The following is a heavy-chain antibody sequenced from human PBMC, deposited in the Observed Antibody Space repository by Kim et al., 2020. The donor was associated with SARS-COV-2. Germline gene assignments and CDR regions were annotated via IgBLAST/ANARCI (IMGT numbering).Heavy chain of an antibody. V-gene: IGHV3-23*01. J-gene: IGHJ4*02. Sequence: YADSVKGRFTISRDNSKNTLYLQMNSLRAEDTAVYYCAKDEMPYGATFDYWGQGTLVTVSS. D-gene: IGHD4-17*01. CDR3: AKDEMPYGATFDY.